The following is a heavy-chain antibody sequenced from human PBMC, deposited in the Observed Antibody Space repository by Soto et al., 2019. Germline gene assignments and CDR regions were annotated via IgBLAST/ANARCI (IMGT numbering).Heavy chain of an antibody. J-gene: IGHJ4*02. V-gene: IGHV3-30-3*01. CDR1: GFTFSSYA. CDR2: ISYDGSNK. Sequence: GGSLRLSCAASGFTFSSYAMHWVRQAPGKGLEWVAVISYDGSNKYYADSVKGRFTISRDNSKNTLYLQMNSLRAEDTAVYYCAREGGSARGYWGQGTLVTVS. D-gene: IGHD6-25*01. CDR3: AREGGSARGY.